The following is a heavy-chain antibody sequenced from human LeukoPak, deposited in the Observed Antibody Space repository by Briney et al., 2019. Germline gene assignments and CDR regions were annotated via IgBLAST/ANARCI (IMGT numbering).Heavy chain of an antibody. V-gene: IGHV3-21*01. J-gene: IGHJ4*02. D-gene: IGHD3-22*01. CDR2: ISSSSSYI. CDR3: ARGLGYYDSSGYLVFDH. CDR1: GFTFSSYS. Sequence: GGSLRLSCAASGFTFSSYSMNWVRQAPGKGLEWVSSISSSSSYIYYADSVKGRFTISRDNAKNSLYLQMNSLRAEDTAVYYCARGLGYYDSSGYLVFDHWGQGTLVTVSS.